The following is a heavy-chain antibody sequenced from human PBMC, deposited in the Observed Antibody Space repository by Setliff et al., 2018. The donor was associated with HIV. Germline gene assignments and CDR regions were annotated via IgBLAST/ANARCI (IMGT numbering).Heavy chain of an antibody. Sequence: PGGSLRLSCAVSGFTFSTYGMHWVRQAPGKGLEWVANIKQDGSEKNYMDSVKGRFTISRDNAKNSLYLQMNSLRVEDTAVYYCATDCAVVGGTGSLDSWGQGTLVTVSS. CDR3: ATDCAVVGGTGSLDS. CDR2: IKQDGSEK. D-gene: IGHD1-26*01. V-gene: IGHV3-7*05. CDR1: GFTFSTYG. J-gene: IGHJ4*02.